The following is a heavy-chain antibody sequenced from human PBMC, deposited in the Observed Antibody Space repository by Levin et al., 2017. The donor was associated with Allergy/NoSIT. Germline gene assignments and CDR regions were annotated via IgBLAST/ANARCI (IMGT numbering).Heavy chain of an antibody. D-gene: IGHD3-10*01. V-gene: IGHV3-74*01. CDR1: GFTFSNYW. CDR3: TRDPGRSYYRAGRDWFDH. J-gene: IGHJ5*02. Sequence: GESLKISCAASGFTFSNYWMHWVRQSPGKGLVWVSRINSDGSTTNYADSVKGRFTISRDNAKNTLYLQLNRLRVDDTAVYYCTRDPGRSYYRAGRDWFDHWGQGTRVAVSS. CDR2: INSDGSTT.